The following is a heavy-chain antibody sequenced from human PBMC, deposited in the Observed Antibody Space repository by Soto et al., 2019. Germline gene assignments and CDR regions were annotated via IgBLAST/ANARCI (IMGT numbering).Heavy chain of an antibody. CDR3: AADFLCSSTSCQQNYYYYGMDV. CDR1: GFTFTSSA. D-gene: IGHD2-2*01. V-gene: IGHV1-58*01. Sequence: SVKVSCKASGFTFTSSAVQWVRQARGQRLEWIGWIVVGSGNTNYAQKFQERVTITRDMSTSTAYMELSSLRSEDTAVYYCAADFLCSSTSCQQNYYYYGMDVWGQGXTVTVSS. J-gene: IGHJ6*02. CDR2: IVVGSGNT.